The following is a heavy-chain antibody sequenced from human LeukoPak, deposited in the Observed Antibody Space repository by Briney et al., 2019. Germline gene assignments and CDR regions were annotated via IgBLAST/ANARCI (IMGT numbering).Heavy chain of an antibody. CDR1: GLTLSSYA. D-gene: IGHD6-19*01. CDR3: TKIPRDISGWPLDY. J-gene: IGHJ4*02. Sequence: GGSLRLSCAASGLTLSSYAMSWVRQAPGKGLEWVSSISGGVGTTYYADSVKGRLTMSRDNSKNTLYLQMNSLRAEDTAVYYCTKIPRDISGWPLDYWGQGTLVTVSS. V-gene: IGHV3-23*01. CDR2: ISGGVGTT.